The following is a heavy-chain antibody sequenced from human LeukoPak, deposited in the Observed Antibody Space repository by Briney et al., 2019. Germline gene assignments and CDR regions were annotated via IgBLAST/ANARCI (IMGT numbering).Heavy chain of an antibody. D-gene: IGHD2-15*01. CDR1: GFTFSSYW. Sequence: GGSLRLSCAASGFTFSSYWMHWVRQAPGKGLVWVSRINSDGSSTRYADSVKGRFTISRDNAKNTLYLQMNSLRAEDTAVYYCAKALKSVVVVAAGADYWGQGTLVTVSS. CDR2: INSDGSST. J-gene: IGHJ4*02. V-gene: IGHV3-74*01. CDR3: AKALKSVVVVAAGADY.